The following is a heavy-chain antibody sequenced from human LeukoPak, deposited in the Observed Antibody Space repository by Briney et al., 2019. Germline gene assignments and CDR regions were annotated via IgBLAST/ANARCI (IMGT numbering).Heavy chain of an antibody. Sequence: WASAKVSCKASGGTFSSYAISWVRQAPGQGLEWMGRIIPIFGTANYAQKFQGRVTITTDESTSTAYMELSSLRSEDTAVYYCARGPPHPPTVTYYFDYWGQGTLVTVSS. V-gene: IGHV1-69*05. CDR2: IIPIFGTA. CDR1: GGTFSSYA. CDR3: ARGPPHPPTVTYYFDY. J-gene: IGHJ4*02. D-gene: IGHD4-17*01.